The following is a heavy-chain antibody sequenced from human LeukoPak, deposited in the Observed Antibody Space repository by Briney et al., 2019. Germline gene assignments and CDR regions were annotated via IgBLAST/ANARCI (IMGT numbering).Heavy chain of an antibody. CDR2: ISGGEGAA. D-gene: IGHD6-19*01. CDR1: GFTFSSSA. J-gene: IGHJ4*02. Sequence: GGSLRLSCAASGFTFSSSAMNWVRQAPGQGLEWDSSISGGEGAAYYPGSVKGRFTISRDNSKNTVYLQMNSLRAEDTAVYYCVKPMYIAVAGTPFDYWGQGTLVTVSS. CDR3: VKPMYIAVAGTPFDY. V-gene: IGHV3-23*01.